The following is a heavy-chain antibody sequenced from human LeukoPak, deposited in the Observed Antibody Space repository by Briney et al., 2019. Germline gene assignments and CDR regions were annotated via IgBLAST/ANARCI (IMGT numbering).Heavy chain of an antibody. D-gene: IGHD2-2*01. J-gene: IGHJ3*02. CDR3: ATPYCSSISCLDVFNM. CDR1: GGSISSYY. Sequence: SETLSLTCTVSGGSISSYYWSWIRQPPGKGLEWIGYIYYSGSTNYNPSLKSRVTISVDTSKNQFSLKLSSVTAADTAVYYCATPYCSSISCLDVFNMWGQGTRVTASS. CDR2: IYYSGST. V-gene: IGHV4-59*08.